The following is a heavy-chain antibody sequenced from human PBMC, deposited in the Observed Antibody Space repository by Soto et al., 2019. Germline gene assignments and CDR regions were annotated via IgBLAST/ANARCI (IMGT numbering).Heavy chain of an antibody. CDR1: GFTFSSYG. CDR2: IWYDGSNK. V-gene: IGHV3-33*01. J-gene: IGHJ3*02. D-gene: IGHD6-6*01. CDR3: ARTRVIAARPGDDAFDI. Sequence: GGSLRLSCAASGFTFSSYGMHWVRQAPGKGLEWVAVIWYDGSNKYYADSVKGRFTISRDNSKNTLYLQMNSLRAEDTAVYYCARTRVIAARPGDDAFDIWGQGTMVTVSS.